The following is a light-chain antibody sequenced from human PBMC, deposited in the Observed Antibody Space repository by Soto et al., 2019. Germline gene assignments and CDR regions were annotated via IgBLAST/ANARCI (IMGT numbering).Light chain of an antibody. V-gene: IGKV3-15*01. CDR2: GAS. Sequence: EKVMTQSPATLSVSPGERATLSCRASQSVSSNLAWYQQKPGQAPRLLIYGASSRATGIPVRFSGSGSGTEFTLTISSLQSEDFAVYYCQQYSNWPPITFGQGTRLEIK. CDR1: QSVSSN. J-gene: IGKJ5*01. CDR3: QQYSNWPPIT.